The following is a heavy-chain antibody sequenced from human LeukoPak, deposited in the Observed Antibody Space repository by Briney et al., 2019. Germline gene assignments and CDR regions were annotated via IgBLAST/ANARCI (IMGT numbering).Heavy chain of an antibody. D-gene: IGHD3-22*01. Sequence: PSETLSLTCAVYGGSFSGYYWSWIRQPPGKGLEWIGEINHSGSTNYNPSLKSRVTISGDTSQNQFPLKLSSVTAADKAVYYCARGALYYYDSSGYYFDYWGQGTLVTVSS. V-gene: IGHV4-34*01. J-gene: IGHJ4*02. CDR2: INHSGST. CDR1: GGSFSGYY. CDR3: ARGALYYYDSSGYYFDY.